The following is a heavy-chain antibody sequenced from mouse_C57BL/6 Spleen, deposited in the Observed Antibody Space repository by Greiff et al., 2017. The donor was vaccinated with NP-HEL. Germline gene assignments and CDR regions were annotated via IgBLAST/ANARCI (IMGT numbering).Heavy chain of an antibody. CDR3: VRGRGDGYYFDY. CDR2: LRSKSNNYAT. J-gene: IGHJ2*01. CDR1: GFSFNTYA. D-gene: IGHD2-3*01. V-gene: IGHV10-1*01. Sequence: EVKLMESGGGLVQPKGSLKLSCAASGFSFNTYAMNWVRQAPGQGLEWVARLRSKSNNYATYYADSVKDRFTISRDDSESMLYLQMNNLKTEDTAMYYCVRGRGDGYYFDYWGQGTTLTVSS.